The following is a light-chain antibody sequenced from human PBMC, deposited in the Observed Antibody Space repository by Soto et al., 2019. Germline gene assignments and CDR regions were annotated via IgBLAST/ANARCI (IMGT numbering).Light chain of an antibody. J-gene: IGLJ1*01. V-gene: IGLV2-18*01. Sequence: QSALTQPPSVSGSPGQSVTISCTGTSTDFVSYNRVSWYQQPPGTAPKLIIYEASNRPSGVPDRFSGSKSGTSASLAISGLRSEDEADYYCVSWDDSLSGLVFGTGTKVTVL. CDR3: VSWDDSLSGLV. CDR1: STDFVSYNR. CDR2: EAS.